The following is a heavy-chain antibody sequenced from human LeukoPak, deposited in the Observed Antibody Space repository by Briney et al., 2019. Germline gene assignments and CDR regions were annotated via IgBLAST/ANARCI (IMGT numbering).Heavy chain of an antibody. CDR3: ARAAGWYYFDY. V-gene: IGHV4-59*01. CDR2: IYYTGST. D-gene: IGHD6-19*01. CDR1: GDSISSSY. Sequence: SETLSLTCSVSGDSISSSYWSWIRQPPGKGLEWIGHIYYTGSTNYNPSLKSRVTISVDTSKNQFSLKLSSVTAADTAVYYCARAAGWYYFDYWGQGTLVTVSS. J-gene: IGHJ4*02.